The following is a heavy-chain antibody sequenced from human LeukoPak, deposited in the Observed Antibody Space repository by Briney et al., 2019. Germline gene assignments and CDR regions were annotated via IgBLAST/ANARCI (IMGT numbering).Heavy chain of an antibody. CDR2: IYYSGST. CDR3: ARAVAYFDY. Sequence: SQTLSLTCTVSGRSISSYYWRWIRHPPGKGLEWIGYIYYSGSTNYNPSLKSRVTISVDTSKNQFSLKLSSVTAADTAVYYCARAVAYFDYWGQGTLVTVSS. CDR1: GRSISSYY. V-gene: IGHV4-59*08. D-gene: IGHD6-19*01. J-gene: IGHJ4*02.